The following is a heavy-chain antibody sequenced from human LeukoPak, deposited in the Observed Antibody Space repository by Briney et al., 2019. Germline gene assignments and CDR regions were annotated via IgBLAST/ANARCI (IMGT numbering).Heavy chain of an antibody. J-gene: IGHJ4*02. V-gene: IGHV3-64D*06. CDR2: TSSNGGST. CDR1: GITLSSYT. Sequence: GGSLRLSCSASGITLSSYTMHWVRQAPGKGLEYVSTTSSNGGSTRYADSVKDRFTISRDNSRNTLYLQMSSLRAEDTAVYYCVKATGTSNDWYNYFDYWGQGTLVTVSS. CDR3: VKATGTSNDWYNYFDY. D-gene: IGHD6-19*01.